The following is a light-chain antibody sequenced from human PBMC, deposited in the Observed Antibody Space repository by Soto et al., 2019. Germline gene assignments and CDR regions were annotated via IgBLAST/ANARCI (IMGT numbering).Light chain of an antibody. V-gene: IGKV3-20*01. CDR1: QIVSTNF. CDR3: QLYGGSRPFT. Sequence: EIVLTQSPGTLSLSPGERATLSCRASQIVSTNFLAWYQQKPGQAPRLLIYGASTRATGIPDRFSGSGSGTDFTLTISRLEPEDFADYYCQLYGGSRPFTFGPGTKVDIK. J-gene: IGKJ3*01. CDR2: GAS.